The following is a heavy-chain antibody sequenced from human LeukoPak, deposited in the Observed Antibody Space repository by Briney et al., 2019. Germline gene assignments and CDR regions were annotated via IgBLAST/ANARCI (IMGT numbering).Heavy chain of an antibody. J-gene: IGHJ5*02. CDR2: IYYSGST. V-gene: IGHV4-39*07. Sequence: SETLSLTCTVSGGSITSSSYFWGWIRQPPGKGPEWIGSIYYSGSTSYNPSLQSRVTMSVDTSKNQFSLKLNSVIAADTAVYYCARPSPAFDPWGQGTLVTVSS. CDR1: GGSITSSSYF. CDR3: ARPSPAFDP.